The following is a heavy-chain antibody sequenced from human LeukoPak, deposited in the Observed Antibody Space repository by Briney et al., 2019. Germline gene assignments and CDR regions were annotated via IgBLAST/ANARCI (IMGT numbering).Heavy chain of an antibody. CDR3: ARVIVVPNIDAFDI. V-gene: IGHV3-72*01. J-gene: IGHJ3*02. Sequence: PGGSLRLSCAASGFTFSSYWMSWVRQAPAKGLAGVGRTRNKANNYTTEYAASVEGRFTISRDDSKNSLYLQMNSLKTEDTAVYYCARVIVVPNIDAFDIWGQGKMVTVSS. CDR2: TRNKANNYTT. D-gene: IGHD3-22*01. CDR1: GFTFSSYW.